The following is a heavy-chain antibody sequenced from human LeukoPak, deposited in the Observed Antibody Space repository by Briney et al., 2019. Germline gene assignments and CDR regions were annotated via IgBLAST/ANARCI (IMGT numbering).Heavy chain of an antibody. J-gene: IGHJ5*02. CDR3: ARVSGRYDLNWFDP. V-gene: IGHV7-4-1*02. CDR2: INTNTGNP. Sequence: GASVKVSCKASKYTFTSYAMNWVRQAPGQGLEWMGWINTNTGNPTYAQGFTGRFVFSLDTSVSTAYLQISSLKAEDTAVYYCARVSGRYDLNWFDPWGQGTLVTVSS. D-gene: IGHD5-12*01. CDR1: KYTFTSYA.